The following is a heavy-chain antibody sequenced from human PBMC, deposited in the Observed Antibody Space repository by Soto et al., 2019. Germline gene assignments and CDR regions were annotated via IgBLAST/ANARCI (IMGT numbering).Heavy chain of an antibody. Sequence: QVHLVQSGAEVKKPGASVKVSCKGSGYAFTTYGITWVRQAPGQGLEWMGWISAHNDNTNYAQKLQGRVTVTRDTSTSTAYMELRSLRSDDTAVYYCARGRYGDYWGQGALVTVSS. J-gene: IGHJ4*02. CDR3: ARGRYGDY. CDR1: GYAFTTYG. D-gene: IGHD1-1*01. V-gene: IGHV1-18*01. CDR2: ISAHNDNT.